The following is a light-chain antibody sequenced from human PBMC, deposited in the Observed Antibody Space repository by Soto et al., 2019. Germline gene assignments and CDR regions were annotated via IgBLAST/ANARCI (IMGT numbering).Light chain of an antibody. CDR1: SSDVGGYNY. CDR3: SSYTRSSTVL. CDR2: DVS. Sequence: QSALTQPASVSGSPGKSMTISGPGKSSDVGGYNYVSWYQPHPGKAPTLTISDVSNRPPGVSNRFSGSKSGNTASLTISGLHADDEADYYCSSYTRSSTVLFGGGTQLTVL. V-gene: IGLV2-14*01. J-gene: IGLJ2*01.